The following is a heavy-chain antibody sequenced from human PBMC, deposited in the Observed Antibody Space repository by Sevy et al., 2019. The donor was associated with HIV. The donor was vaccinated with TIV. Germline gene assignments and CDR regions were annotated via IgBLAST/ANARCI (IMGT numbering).Heavy chain of an antibody. D-gene: IGHD6-19*01. V-gene: IGHV3-30-3*01. Sequence: GGSLRLSCAASGFTFNNYVMHWVRQAPGKGLEWVAAISYDGNNKYYPDSVRGRFTISRDNSKNTRYLQMNSLRGEDMAVYYCARGYSGGWYYFDYWGQGTLVTVSS. CDR1: GFTFNNYV. CDR2: ISYDGNNK. J-gene: IGHJ4*02. CDR3: ARGYSGGWYYFDY.